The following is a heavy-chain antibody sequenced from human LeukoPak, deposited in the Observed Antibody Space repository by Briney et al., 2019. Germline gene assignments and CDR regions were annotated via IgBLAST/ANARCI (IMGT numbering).Heavy chain of an antibody. D-gene: IGHD4-17*01. CDR3: AKRPSDYGDYVTYFDY. CDR1: GFSFISYG. V-gene: IGHV3-30*18. CDR2: ISDDGRNK. J-gene: IGHJ4*02. Sequence: GGSLRLSCAASGFSFISYGMHWVRQAPGKGLEWVGVISDDGRNKKYADSVKGRFTISRDNSKDALYLQMNSLRDEDTAVYYCAKRPSDYGDYVTYFDYWGQGTLVTVSS.